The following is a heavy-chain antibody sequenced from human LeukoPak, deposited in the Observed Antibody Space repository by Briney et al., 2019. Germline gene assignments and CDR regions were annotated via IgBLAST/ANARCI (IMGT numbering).Heavy chain of an antibody. CDR3: ARVRRSWSGGSCYSFNY. CDR2: MNPNSGNT. J-gene: IGHJ4*02. V-gene: IGHV1-8*01. CDR1: GYTFTSYD. Sequence: ASVKVSCKASGYTFTSYDINWVRQATGQGLEWMGWMNPNSGNTGYAQKFQGRVTMTRNTSISKAYMELSSLRSEDTAVYYCARVRRSWSGGSCYSFNYWGQGTLVTASS. D-gene: IGHD2-15*01.